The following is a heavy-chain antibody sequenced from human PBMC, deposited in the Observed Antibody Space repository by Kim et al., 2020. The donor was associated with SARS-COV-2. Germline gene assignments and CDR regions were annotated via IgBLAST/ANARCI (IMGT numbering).Heavy chain of an antibody. CDR3: ARGFDY. V-gene: IGHV1-2*02. D-gene: IGHD3-10*01. CDR2: PNSGGT. J-gene: IGHJ4*02. Sequence: PNSGGTNYAQKFQGRVTMTRDTSISTVYMELSRLRSDDTAVYYCARGFDYWGQGTLVTVSS.